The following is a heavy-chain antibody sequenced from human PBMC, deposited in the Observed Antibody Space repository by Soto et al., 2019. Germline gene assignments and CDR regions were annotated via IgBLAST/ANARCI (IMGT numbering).Heavy chain of an antibody. CDR2: IDPSDSYT. V-gene: IGHV5-10-1*01. D-gene: IGHD2-2*01. CDR1: GYSFTSYL. Sequence: GESLKISFKGSGYSFTSYLISWVRQMPVKGLEWMGRIDPSDSYTNYSPSFQGHVTISADKSISTDYLQWSSLKASDTAMYYCASDIVVVPAAKAYYYYGMDVGGQGTKVTVS. J-gene: IGHJ6*02. CDR3: ASDIVVVPAAKAYYYYGMDV.